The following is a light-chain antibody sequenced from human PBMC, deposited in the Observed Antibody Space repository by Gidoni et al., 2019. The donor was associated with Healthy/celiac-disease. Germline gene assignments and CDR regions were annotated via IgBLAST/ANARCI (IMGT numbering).Light chain of an antibody. J-gene: IGKJ2*01. CDR1: QSLLHRNGYNY. Sequence: DIVVTESPSPLPVTPGAPASISCRSSQSLLHRNGYNYLDWYLQKPGQSPQLLIYLGSNRASGVPDRFSGSGSGTDFTLKISRVEAEDVGVYYCMQALQTPPTFGQGTKLEIK. CDR2: LGS. CDR3: MQALQTPPT. V-gene: IGKV2-28*01.